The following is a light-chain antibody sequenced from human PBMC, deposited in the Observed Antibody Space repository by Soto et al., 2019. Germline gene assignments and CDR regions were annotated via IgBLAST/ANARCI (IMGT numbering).Light chain of an antibody. Sequence: AIQLTQSPSSLSASVGDRVTITCRASQGISSALAWYQQKPGKAPKLLIYDASSLERGVPSRFSGSGSGTDFTRTISSLQPEEFATYYCQQFNNYLVTFGPGTKVDIK. J-gene: IGKJ3*01. CDR3: QQFNNYLVT. CDR1: QGISSA. V-gene: IGKV1D-13*01. CDR2: DAS.